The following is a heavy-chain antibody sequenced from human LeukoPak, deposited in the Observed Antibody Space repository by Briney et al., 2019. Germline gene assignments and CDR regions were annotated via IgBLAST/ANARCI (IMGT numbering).Heavy chain of an antibody. J-gene: IGHJ6*02. CDR3: ARVNSNYYYYGMDV. V-gene: IGHV4-59*01. D-gene: IGHD4-4*01. CDR2: IYYSGST. Sequence: KPSETLSLTCTVFGGSISSYYWSWIRQPPGKGLEWIGYIYYSGSTNYNPSLKSRVTISVDTSKNQFSLKLSSVTAADTAVYYCARVNSNYYYYGMDVWGQGTTVTVSS. CDR1: GGSISSYY.